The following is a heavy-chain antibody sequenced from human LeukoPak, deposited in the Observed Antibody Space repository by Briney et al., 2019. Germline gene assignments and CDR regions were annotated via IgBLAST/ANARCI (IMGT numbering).Heavy chain of an antibody. CDR1: GVSISSSNSC. J-gene: IGHJ4*02. CDR3: ARVTRAGNDRVPFDY. Sequence: SETLSLTCTVSGVSISSSNSCWGWIRQPPGKGLEWIGSIYYSGNTYYNASLKSQVSISIDTSKNQFSLKLSSVTAADTAVYYCARVTRAGNDRVPFDYWGQGTLVTVSS. D-gene: IGHD3-22*01. CDR2: IYYSGNT. V-gene: IGHV4-39*07.